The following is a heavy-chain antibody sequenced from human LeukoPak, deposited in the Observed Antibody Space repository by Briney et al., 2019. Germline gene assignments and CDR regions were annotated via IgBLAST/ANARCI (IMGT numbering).Heavy chain of an antibody. CDR3: ARDVLATGATGTFDI. V-gene: IGHV3-7*03. D-gene: IGHD1-14*01. J-gene: IGHJ3*02. CDR2: IKQDGSEK. Sequence: GGSLRLSCAASTFTFSNYWMSWVRQAPGKGLEWVANIKQDGSEKYYVDSVKGRFTISRDNAKTSLYLQMNSLRAEDTAVYYCARDVLATGATGTFDIWGQGTMVTVSS. CDR1: TFTFSNYW.